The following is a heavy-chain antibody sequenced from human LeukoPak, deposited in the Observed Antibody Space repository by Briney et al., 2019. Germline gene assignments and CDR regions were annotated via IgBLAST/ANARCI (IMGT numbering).Heavy chain of an antibody. Sequence: GGSLRLSCEASGFTFGSHAMYWVRQAPGKGLEWVAGIFGSGGSPHYADPVKGRFTISGDNSRNTVYLQINSLRAEDTAVYYCGKTTVGYSSGQKPAWPVDYWGQGTLVTVSS. CDR3: GKTTVGYSSGQKPAWPVDY. D-gene: IGHD5-18*01. CDR2: IFGSGGSP. V-gene: IGHV3-23*01. CDR1: GFTFGSHA. J-gene: IGHJ4*02.